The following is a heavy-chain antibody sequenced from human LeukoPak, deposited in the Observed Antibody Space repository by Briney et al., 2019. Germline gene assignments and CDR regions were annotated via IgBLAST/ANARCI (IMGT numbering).Heavy chain of an antibody. CDR3: ARDPYSGNYGAFDI. V-gene: IGHV3-7*05. CDR1: GFTFSTSW. J-gene: IGHJ3*02. CDR2: INQDGSDT. D-gene: IGHD1-26*01. Sequence: GGSLRLSCAASGFTFSTSWMTWVAQAPGRGLEWVANINQDGSDTHYVGSVEGRFTVSRDNAKNSLYLQMNSLRAEDTAVYFCARDPYSGNYGAFDIWGQGTMVSVSS.